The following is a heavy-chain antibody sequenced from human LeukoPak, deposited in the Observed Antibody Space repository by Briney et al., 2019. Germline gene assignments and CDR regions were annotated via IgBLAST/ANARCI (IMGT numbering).Heavy chain of an antibody. CDR3: VKDRNGCYDILTGYYTTDY. V-gene: IGHV3-30*18. CDR2: ISYDGSSK. D-gene: IGHD3-9*01. Sequence: GGSLRLSCAASGFTFSSYCMHWVRQAPGKGLEWVAVISYDGSSKNYGDSVKGRFTISRDKSNNTLYLQMNSLRAEDTAVYYCVKDRNGCYDILTGYYTTDYWGQGTLVTVSS. CDR1: GFTFSSYC. J-gene: IGHJ4*02.